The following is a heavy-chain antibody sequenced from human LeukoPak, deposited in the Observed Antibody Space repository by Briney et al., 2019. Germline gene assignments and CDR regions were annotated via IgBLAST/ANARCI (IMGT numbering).Heavy chain of an antibody. CDR1: GYTFTSYG. V-gene: IGHV1-18*01. D-gene: IGHD3-22*01. CDR3: ARGPNYYDSSGYYGGDY. Sequence: ASVKVSCKASGYTFTSYGISWVRQAPGQGLEWMGWISAYNGNTNYAQKLQGRVTMTTDTSTSTAYMELRSLRSDDTAVYYCARGPNYYDSSGYYGGDYWGQGTLVTVSS. J-gene: IGHJ4*02. CDR2: ISAYNGNT.